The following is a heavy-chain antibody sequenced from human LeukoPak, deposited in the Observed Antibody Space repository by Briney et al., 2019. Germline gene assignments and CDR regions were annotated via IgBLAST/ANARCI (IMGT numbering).Heavy chain of an antibody. V-gene: IGHV3-48*04. CDR1: GFTFSSYS. Sequence: GESLRLSCAASGFTFSSYSMNWVRQAPGKGLEWVSYISSSSSTIYYADSVKGRFTISRDNARNSLYLQMNSLRAEDTAVYYCARDAPDNSWHAFDIWGQGTMVTVPS. CDR3: ARDAPDNSWHAFDI. J-gene: IGHJ3*02. CDR2: ISSSSSTI. D-gene: IGHD6-13*01.